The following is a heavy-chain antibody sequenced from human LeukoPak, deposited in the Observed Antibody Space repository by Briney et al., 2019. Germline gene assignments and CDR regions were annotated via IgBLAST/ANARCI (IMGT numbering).Heavy chain of an antibody. J-gene: IGHJ3*02. D-gene: IGHD5-18*01. CDR3: ARGGYHAFDI. CDR1: GYTFTRYN. Sequence: ASVKVSYKASGYTFTRYNMHSVRQAPGQGLEWMGIINPSGSTIYAQKFQVRVTLTRDMSTSTVYMELSSLRSEDTAVYYCARGGYHAFDIWGQGTMVTVSS. V-gene: IGHV1-46*01. CDR2: INPSGST.